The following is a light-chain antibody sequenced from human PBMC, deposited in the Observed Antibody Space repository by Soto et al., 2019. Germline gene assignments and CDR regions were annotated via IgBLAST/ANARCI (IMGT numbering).Light chain of an antibody. CDR3: SLYASNASLI. V-gene: IGLV2-18*01. Sequence: QSALTQPPSVSGSPGQSVTISCTATTXDIDNYDSVSWYQQAPGTAPKLIIYDVNNRLSGAPDRFSGSTSGNTASLTISGLQSEDETPYCCSLYASNASLIFGPGTKVAVL. CDR2: DVN. CDR1: TXDIDNYDS. J-gene: IGLJ1*01.